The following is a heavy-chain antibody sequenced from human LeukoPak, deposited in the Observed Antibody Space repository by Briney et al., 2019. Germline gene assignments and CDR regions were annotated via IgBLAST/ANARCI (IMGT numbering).Heavy chain of an antibody. CDR1: GYTFTSYA. CDR2: INAANGNT. D-gene: IGHD3-22*01. J-gene: IGHJ4*02. CDR3: ARDPHDYHDSSGYYGGY. Sequence: RASVKVPCKASGYTFTSYAMLWVRQAPGQRLEWMGWINAANGNTKYSQKFQGRVTITRDTSASTAYMELSSLRSEDTAVYYCARDPHDYHDSSGYYGGYWGQGTLVTVSS. V-gene: IGHV1-3*01.